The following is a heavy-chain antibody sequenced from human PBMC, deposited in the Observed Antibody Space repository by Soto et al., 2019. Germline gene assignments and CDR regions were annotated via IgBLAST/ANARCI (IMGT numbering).Heavy chain of an antibody. V-gene: IGHV3-53*02. CDR1: GFTVSSNY. Sequence: EVQLVETGGGLIQPGGSLRLSCAASGFTVSSNYMSWVRQAPGKGLEWVSVIYSGGSTYYADSVKGRFTISRDNSKNTLYLQMNSLRAEDTAVYYCARDHGASGYPHDAFDIWGQGTMVTVSS. CDR2: IYSGGST. J-gene: IGHJ3*02. D-gene: IGHD3-22*01. CDR3: ARDHGASGYPHDAFDI.